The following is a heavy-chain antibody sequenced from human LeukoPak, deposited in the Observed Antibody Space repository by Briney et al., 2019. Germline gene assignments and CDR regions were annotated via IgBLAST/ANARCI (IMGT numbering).Heavy chain of an antibody. V-gene: IGHV3-7*01. CDR3: KSGGAAPGSFDY. Sequence: GGSLRLSCAASGFTFSRYWMSWMRQAPGKGLEWVANIKYDGYEEYYVDSVKGRFTISRDNAKNSLYLQLNSLRAEDTAVYYCKSGGAAPGSFDYWGQGTLVTVSP. CDR1: GFTFSRYW. D-gene: IGHD1-1*01. CDR2: IKYDGYEE. J-gene: IGHJ4*02.